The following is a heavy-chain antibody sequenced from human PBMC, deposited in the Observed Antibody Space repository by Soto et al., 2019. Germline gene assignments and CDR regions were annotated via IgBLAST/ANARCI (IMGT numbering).Heavy chain of an antibody. Sequence: EVQLGESGGGLVQPGGSLRLSCAASGFTFSGRSMHWVRQAPGKGLVWVSGIDNAGTDSTYADSVKGRFTSSRDNAKNALYLQLNSLRVVDAAVYYCARGWFGPDVGGKGTTVTVSS. CDR1: GFTFSGRS. J-gene: IGHJ6*03. CDR3: ARGWFGPDV. V-gene: IGHV3-74*01. CDR2: IDNAGTDS. D-gene: IGHD3-10*01.